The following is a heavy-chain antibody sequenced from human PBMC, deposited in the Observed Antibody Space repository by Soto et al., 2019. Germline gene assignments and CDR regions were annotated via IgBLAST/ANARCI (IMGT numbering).Heavy chain of an antibody. CDR3: ARDDSTDYYDSSGWALRAFDI. CDR2: VIPIFGTA. Sequence: SVKVSCKTSGGTFRSYAISWVRQAPGQGLEWMGGVIPIFGTANYEQNFQGRVTITADKSRSTAYMERSSRRAEDTAVYSRARDDSTDYYDSSGWALRAFDIWG. D-gene: IGHD3-22*01. J-gene: IGHJ3*02. V-gene: IGHV1-69*06. CDR1: GGTFRSYA.